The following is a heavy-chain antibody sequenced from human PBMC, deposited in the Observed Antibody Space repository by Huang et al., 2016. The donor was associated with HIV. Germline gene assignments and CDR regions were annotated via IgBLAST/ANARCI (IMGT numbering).Heavy chain of an antibody. V-gene: IGHV1-69*13. Sequence: QVQLVQSGAEVKTPGSSVKVSCKASGGTFSKYAIRWVRQAPGQGLEWRGGIIPILGTPNYERKFQGRVTITADDSTSTTYVEVSSLRSEDTALYYCARGQLGSYGDYDVLYWGQGTLVTVSS. D-gene: IGHD4-17*01. CDR1: GGTFSKYA. CDR3: ARGQLGSYGDYDVLY. CDR2: IIPILGTP. J-gene: IGHJ4*02.